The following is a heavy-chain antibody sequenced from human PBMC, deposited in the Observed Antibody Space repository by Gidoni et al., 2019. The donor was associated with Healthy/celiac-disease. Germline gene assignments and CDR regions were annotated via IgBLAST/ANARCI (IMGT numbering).Heavy chain of an antibody. J-gene: IGHJ4*02. Sequence: QVQLVESGGGVFQPGRSLRLSCAASGFTFSSYGMHWVRQAPGKGLEWVAVIWYDGSNKYYADSVKGRFTISRDNSKNTQYLQMNSLRAEDTAVYYCARDRRAAAGLFDYWGQGTLVTVSS. CDR3: ARDRRAAAGLFDY. D-gene: IGHD6-13*01. V-gene: IGHV3-33*01. CDR1: GFTFSSYG. CDR2: IWYDGSNK.